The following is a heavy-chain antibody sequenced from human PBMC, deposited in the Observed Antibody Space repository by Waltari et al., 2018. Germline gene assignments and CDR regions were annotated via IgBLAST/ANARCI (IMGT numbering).Heavy chain of an antibody. D-gene: IGHD2-15*01. CDR3: ARESGVAAGI. CDR2: SNPNSRGT. CDR1: GYSFTGYY. J-gene: IGHJ4*03. V-gene: IGHV1-2*02. Sequence: QVQLVQSGAEVKKPEASVNVSCKPSGYSFTGYYMHWVRRLPGLGLKCMGGSNPNSRGTKNAHTFQGKTTMTRYTSIITAYMELGRPVSDCTGGYYCARESGVAAGIWGQGTMVTVSS.